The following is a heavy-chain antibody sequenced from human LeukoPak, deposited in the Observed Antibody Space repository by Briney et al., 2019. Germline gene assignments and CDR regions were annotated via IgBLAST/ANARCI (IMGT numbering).Heavy chain of an antibody. CDR2: ITWNSGNI. D-gene: IGHD6-6*01. Sequence: GRSLRLSCAASGFAFDDYAMHWVRQTPGKGLEWVSGITWNSGNIGYADSVKGRFTISRDNAKNSLYLQMNSLRAEDTAVYYCARDAEIQQLVGYWGQGTLVTVSS. V-gene: IGHV3-9*01. CDR1: GFAFDDYA. CDR3: ARDAEIQQLVGY. J-gene: IGHJ4*02.